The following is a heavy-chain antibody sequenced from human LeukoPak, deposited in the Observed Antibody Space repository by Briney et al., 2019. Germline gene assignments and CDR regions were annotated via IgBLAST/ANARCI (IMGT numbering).Heavy chain of an antibody. J-gene: IGHJ1*01. D-gene: IGHD3-16*02. Sequence: GRSLRLSCAASGFTFSTYAIHWVRQAPGKGLEWVAVIWYDGSEQYYADSVKGRFIISRDNSKSTSDLQMNSLRAEDTAVYYCAREGDSRWGELSPWGQGTLVTVSA. V-gene: IGHV3-33*01. CDR1: GFTFSTYA. CDR2: IWYDGSEQ. CDR3: AREGDSRWGELSP.